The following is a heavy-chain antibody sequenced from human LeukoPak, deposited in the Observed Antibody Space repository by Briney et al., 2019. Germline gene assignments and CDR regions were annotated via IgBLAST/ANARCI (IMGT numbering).Heavy chain of an antibody. CDR2: IYYSGST. CDR3: ARGLEWLLYFDY. J-gene: IGHJ4*02. D-gene: IGHD3-3*01. Sequence: SETLSLTCTVSGDSISSGDYYWSWIRQPPGKGLEWIGYIYYSGSTYYNPSLKSRVTISVDTSKNQFSLKLSSVTAADTAVYYCARGLEWLLYFDYWGQGTLVTVSS. V-gene: IGHV4-30-4*08. CDR1: GDSISSGDYY.